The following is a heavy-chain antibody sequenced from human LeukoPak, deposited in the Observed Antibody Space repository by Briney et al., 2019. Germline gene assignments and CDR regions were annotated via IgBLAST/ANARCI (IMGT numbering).Heavy chain of an antibody. CDR3: ARRSGRDAFDI. CDR1: GGSISSYY. J-gene: IGHJ3*02. D-gene: IGHD1-14*01. CDR2: IYYSGST. Sequence: SETLSLTCTVSGGSISSYYWSWIRQPPGKGLEWIGYIYYSGSTNYNPSLKSRVTISVDTSKNQFSLKLSSVTAADTAVYYCARRSGRDAFDIWGQGTTVTVSS. V-gene: IGHV4-59*08.